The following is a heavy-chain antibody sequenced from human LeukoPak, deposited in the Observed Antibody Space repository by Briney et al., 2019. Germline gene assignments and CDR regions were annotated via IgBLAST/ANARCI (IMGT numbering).Heavy chain of an antibody. Sequence: ASVKVSCKASGYTFTSHGISWVRQAPRQGLEWMGWISAYNGNTKYALKLQGRVTMTTDTSTSTAYMELRSLRSDDTAVYYCARTYYYGSGTYYNFDYRGQGTLVTVSS. J-gene: IGHJ4*02. D-gene: IGHD3-10*01. CDR2: ISAYNGNT. V-gene: IGHV1-18*01. CDR1: GYTFTSHG. CDR3: ARTYYYGSGTYYNFDY.